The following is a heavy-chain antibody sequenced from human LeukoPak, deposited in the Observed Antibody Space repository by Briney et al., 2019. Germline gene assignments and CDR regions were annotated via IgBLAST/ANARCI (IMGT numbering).Heavy chain of an antibody. CDR1: GGSISSSSYY. CDR2: IYYSGST. Sequence: SETLSLTCTVSGGSISSSSYYWGWIRQPPGKGLEWIGSIYYSGSTYYNPSLKSRVTISVDTSKNQFSLKLSSVTAADTAVYYCAIIHGGEWPTPPDGFDPWGQGTLVTVSS. V-gene: IGHV4-39*07. D-gene: IGHD3-16*01. CDR3: AIIHGGEWPTPPDGFDP. J-gene: IGHJ5*02.